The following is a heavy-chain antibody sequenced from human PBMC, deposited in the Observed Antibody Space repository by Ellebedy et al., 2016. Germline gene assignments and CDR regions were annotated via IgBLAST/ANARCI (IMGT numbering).Heavy chain of an antibody. CDR1: GDSVSSAG. CDR2: TYYKFKWIN. V-gene: IGHV6-1*01. J-gene: IGHJ5*02. Sequence: LRLSCAISGDSVSSAGWNWNRQSPSRGLEWLGRTYYKFKWINDYAVSVKSRMTINADTSENQFSLQLKSVTPEDTAVYYCARGCLQGGGFASWGQGSLVIVSS. D-gene: IGHD5/OR15-5a*01. CDR3: ARGCLQGGGFAS.